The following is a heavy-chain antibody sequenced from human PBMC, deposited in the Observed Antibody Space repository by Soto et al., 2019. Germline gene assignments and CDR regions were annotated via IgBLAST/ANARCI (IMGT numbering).Heavy chain of an antibody. D-gene: IGHD2-2*01. CDR3: ASRSPALDY. Sequence: GGSLRLSCAASGFTFSSYGVHWVRQAPGKGLEWVAVIWYDGSNKYYADSVKGRFTISRDNSKNTLYLQMNSLRAEDTAVYYCASRSPALDYWGQGTLVTVSS. CDR2: IWYDGSNK. V-gene: IGHV3-33*01. J-gene: IGHJ4*02. CDR1: GFTFSSYG.